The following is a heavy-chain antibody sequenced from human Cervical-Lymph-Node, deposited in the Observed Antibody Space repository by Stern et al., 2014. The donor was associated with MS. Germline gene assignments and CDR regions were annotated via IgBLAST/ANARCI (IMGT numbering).Heavy chain of an antibody. CDR1: GFTFSTHA. CDR2: ISSSSSYI. D-gene: IGHD2-21*01. Sequence: EVQLVESGGGLVKPGGSLRLSCAASGFTFSTHAVNWVRQAPGKGLEWVSSISSSSSYIYYADSVKGRFTISRDNAKNSLYLQMNSLRVDDTAVYYCLRDGGDCWGQGTLVTVSS. V-gene: IGHV3-21*01. J-gene: IGHJ4*02. CDR3: LRDGGDC.